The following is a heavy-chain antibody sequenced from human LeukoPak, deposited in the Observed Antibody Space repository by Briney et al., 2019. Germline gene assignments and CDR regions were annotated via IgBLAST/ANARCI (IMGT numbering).Heavy chain of an antibody. V-gene: IGHV1-2*02. J-gene: IGHJ5*02. CDR1: GYTSTGYY. Sequence: ASVKVSCKASGYTSTGYYMHWVRQAPGQGLEWMGWINPNSGGTNYAQKFQGRVTMTRDTSISTAYKELSRLRSDDTAVYYCARELGIDGRKGDWFDPWGQGTLVTVSS. D-gene: IGHD7-27*01. CDR3: ARELGIDGRKGDWFDP. CDR2: INPNSGGT.